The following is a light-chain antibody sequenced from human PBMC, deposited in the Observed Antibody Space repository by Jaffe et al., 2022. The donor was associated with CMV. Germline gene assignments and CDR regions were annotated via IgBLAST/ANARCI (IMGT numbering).Light chain of an antibody. CDR2: GKD. CDR3: NSRDSSTNHYV. V-gene: IGLV3-19*01. CDR1: SLTTSH. Sequence: SSELTQDPAVSVALGQTVRITCQGDSLTTSHASWFQQKPGQAPVLVIYGKDNRPSGIPDRFSGSSSGNTASLTITGAQAEDEADYFCNSRDSSTNHYVFGTGTKVTVL. J-gene: IGLJ1*01.